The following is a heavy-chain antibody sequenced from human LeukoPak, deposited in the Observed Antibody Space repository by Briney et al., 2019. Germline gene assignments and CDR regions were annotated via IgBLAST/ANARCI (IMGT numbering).Heavy chain of an antibody. Sequence: EASVKVSCKASGYTFTNYGISWVRQAPGQGLEWMGWISIYNGNTDYAQKLRGGATMTTDTSTSTAYMELRSLRSDDTAVYYCARITYDFWSGYYMPDDPWGQGTLVTVSS. CDR3: ARITYDFWSGYYMPDDP. CDR1: GYTFTNYG. D-gene: IGHD3-3*01. CDR2: ISIYNGNT. J-gene: IGHJ5*02. V-gene: IGHV1-18*01.